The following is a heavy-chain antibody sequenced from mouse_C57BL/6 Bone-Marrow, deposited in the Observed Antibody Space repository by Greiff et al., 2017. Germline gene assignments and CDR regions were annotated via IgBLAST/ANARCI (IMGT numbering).Heavy chain of an antibody. Sequence: VQLKESGGGLVKPGGSLKLSCAASGFTFSDYGMHWVRQAPGKGLEWVAYISRGSSTIYYADTVKGRFTISRDNAKNTLFLQMTSLRSEDTAMYYCARPGSYAMDYWGQGTSVTVSS. CDR2: ISRGSSTI. CDR1: GFTFSDYG. CDR3: ARPGSYAMDY. J-gene: IGHJ4*01. V-gene: IGHV5-17*01.